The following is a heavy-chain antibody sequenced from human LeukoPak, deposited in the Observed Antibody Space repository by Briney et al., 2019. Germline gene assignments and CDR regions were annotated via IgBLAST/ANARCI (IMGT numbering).Heavy chain of an antibody. Sequence: SETLSLTCTVSGXSVSIYYWSWIRQPPGKGLEWIGYIYYRGNTNYNPSLKSRVTMAVDTSKNQFSLKVSFVTAADTAVYYCARAGNNWSFDYWGQGTLVTVSS. CDR1: GXSVSIYY. D-gene: IGHD1-1*01. V-gene: IGHV4-59*02. CDR2: IYYRGNT. J-gene: IGHJ4*02. CDR3: ARAGNNWSFDY.